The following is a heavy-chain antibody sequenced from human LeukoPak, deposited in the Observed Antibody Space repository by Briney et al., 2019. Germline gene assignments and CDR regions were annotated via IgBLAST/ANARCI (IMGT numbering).Heavy chain of an antibody. CDR2: IYTSGST. J-gene: IGHJ1*01. CDR1: GGSISSYY. D-gene: IGHD6-19*01. Sequence: PSETLSLTCTVSGGSISSYYWSWIRQPAGKGLEWIGRIYTSGSTNYNPSLKSRVTMSVDTSKNQLSPKLSSVTAADTAVYYCASGIAVADDAEYFQHWGQGTLVTVSS. V-gene: IGHV4-4*07. CDR3: ASGIAVADDAEYFQH.